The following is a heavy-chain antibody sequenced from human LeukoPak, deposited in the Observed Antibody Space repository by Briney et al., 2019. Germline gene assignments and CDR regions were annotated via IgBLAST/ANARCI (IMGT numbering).Heavy chain of an antibody. D-gene: IGHD3-22*01. CDR2: IYTSGST. CDR1: GGSISSGSYY. V-gene: IGHV4-61*02. CDR3: ARPSVRYYESRGYPNWFDP. J-gene: IGHJ5*02. Sequence: PSGTLSLTCTVSGGSISSGSYYWSWIRQPAGKGLEWIGRIYTSGSTNYNPSLKSRVTISVDTSKNQFSLKLSSVAAADTAVYYCARPSVRYYESRGYPNWFDPWGQGTLVTVSS.